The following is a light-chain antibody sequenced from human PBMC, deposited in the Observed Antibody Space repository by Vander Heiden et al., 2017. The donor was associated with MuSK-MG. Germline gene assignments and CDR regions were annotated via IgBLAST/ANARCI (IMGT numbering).Light chain of an antibody. V-gene: IGKV4-1*01. CDR1: QSVLYSSNNKNY. Sequence: RATINCKSSQSVLYSSNNKNYLAWYQQKPGQPPKLLIYWASTRESGVPDRFSGSGSGTDFTLTISSLQAEDVAVYYCQQDDSTPLTFGGGTKVXIK. J-gene: IGKJ4*01. CDR3: QQDDSTPLT. CDR2: WAS.